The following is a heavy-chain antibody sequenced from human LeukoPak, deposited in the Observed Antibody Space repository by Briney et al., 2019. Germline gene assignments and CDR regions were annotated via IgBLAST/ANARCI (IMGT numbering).Heavy chain of an antibody. Sequence: GASVKVSCKASGYTFTSYDINWVRQATGQGLEWMGWMNPNSGNTGYAQNFQGRVTMTRNTSISTAYMELSSLRSEDTAVYYCARSYPRLPIDYWGQGTLVTVSS. CDR3: ARSYPRLPIDY. CDR1: GYTFTSYD. J-gene: IGHJ4*02. V-gene: IGHV1-8*01. CDR2: MNPNSGNT.